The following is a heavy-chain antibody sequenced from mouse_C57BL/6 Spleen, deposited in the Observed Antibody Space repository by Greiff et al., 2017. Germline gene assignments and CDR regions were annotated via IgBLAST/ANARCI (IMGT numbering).Heavy chain of an antibody. CDR1: GFNIKDDY. D-gene: IGHD1-1*01. CDR2: IDPENGDT. CDR3: TPTEGGYYFDY. V-gene: IGHV14-4*01. Sequence: EVQLLQSGAGLVRPGASVKLSCTASGFNIKDDYMPWVKQSPEQGLEWIGWIDPENGDTEYASKFQGKATITADTSSNTAYLQLSSLTSEDTAVYYCTPTEGGYYFDYWGQGTTLTVSS. J-gene: IGHJ2*01.